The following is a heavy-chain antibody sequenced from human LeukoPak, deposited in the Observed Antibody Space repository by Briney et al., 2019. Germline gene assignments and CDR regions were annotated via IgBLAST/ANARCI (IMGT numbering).Heavy chain of an antibody. D-gene: IGHD3-16*01. J-gene: IGHJ6*02. CDR2: INHSGST. CDR3: ARGLPMITYRVRYGMDV. V-gene: IGHV4-34*01. CDR1: GGSFSGYY. Sequence: SETLSLTCAVYGGSFSGYYWTWIRQPPGKGLEWVGEINHSGSTNYNPSLKSRVTISVDTSKNQFSLRLSSVTAADTAVYYCARGLPMITYRVRYGMDVWGRGTTDTVSS.